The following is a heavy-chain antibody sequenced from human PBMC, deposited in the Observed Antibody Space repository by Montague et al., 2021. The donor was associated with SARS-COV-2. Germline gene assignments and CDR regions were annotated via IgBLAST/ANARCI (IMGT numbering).Heavy chain of an antibody. J-gene: IGHJ3*02. CDR3: AKFPQRNYDILIDDAFDI. CDR2: ISWNSGSI. V-gene: IGHV3-9*01. CDR1: GFTFDDYA. Sequence: SLSLSCAASGFTFDDYAMHWVRQAPGKGLEWVSGISWNSGSIGCADSVKGRFTISRDNAKNSLYLQMNSLRAEDTALYYCAKFPQRNYDILIDDAFDIWGQGTMVTVSS. D-gene: IGHD3-9*01.